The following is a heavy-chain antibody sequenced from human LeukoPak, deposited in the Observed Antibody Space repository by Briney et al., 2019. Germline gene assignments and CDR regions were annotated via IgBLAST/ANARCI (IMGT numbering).Heavy chain of an antibody. D-gene: IGHD2-15*01. CDR1: GGSISSYY. CDR2: IYYSGST. CDR3: ASMGYCSGGSCPPNWFDP. V-gene: IGHV4-59*01. Sequence: SETLSLTCTVSGGSISSYYWSWIRQPPGKGLEWIGYIYYSGSTNYNPSLKSRVTISVDTSKNQFSLKLSSVTAADTAVYYCASMGYCSGGSCPPNWFDPWGQGTLVTVSS. J-gene: IGHJ5*02.